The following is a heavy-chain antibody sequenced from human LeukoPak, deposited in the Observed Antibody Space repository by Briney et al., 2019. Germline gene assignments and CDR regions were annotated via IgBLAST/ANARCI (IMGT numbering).Heavy chain of an antibody. CDR1: GFTFSSYW. V-gene: IGHV3-7*01. CDR2: IKQDGSEK. Sequence: GGSLRLSCAASGFTFSSYWMSWVRQAPGKGLEGVANIKQDGSEKYYVDSVKGRFTISRDNAKNSLYLQMNSLRAEDTAVYYCARGWDFWSGYYPAYFDYWGQGTLVTVSS. J-gene: IGHJ4*02. CDR3: ARGWDFWSGYYPAYFDY. D-gene: IGHD3-3*01.